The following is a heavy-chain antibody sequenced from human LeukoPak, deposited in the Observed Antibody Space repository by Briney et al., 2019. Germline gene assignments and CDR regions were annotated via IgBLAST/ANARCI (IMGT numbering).Heavy chain of an antibody. CDR3: TKDSRYNSTWYMPGAFDY. Sequence: GRSLRLSCAASGFTFDDYAMHWVRQVPGKGLEWVSGISWNSAGIGYADSVKGRFTISRDNAKNYLYLQMNSLSDEDTALYYCTKDSRYNSTWYMPGAFDYWGQGTLVTVSS. J-gene: IGHJ4*02. D-gene: IGHD6-13*01. CDR1: GFTFDDYA. V-gene: IGHV3-9*01. CDR2: ISWNSAGI.